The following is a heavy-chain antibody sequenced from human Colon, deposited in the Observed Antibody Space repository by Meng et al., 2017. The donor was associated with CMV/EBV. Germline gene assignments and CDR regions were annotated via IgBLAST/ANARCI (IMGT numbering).Heavy chain of an antibody. Sequence: TVSSGTLSGCAFYWNWIRQDPGKGLGWIGYIYYSGTTCYIPSLKSRAVISLDKAKDLFSLKLNSVTAADTAVYFCARDSGYDAPFDNWGQGTLVTVSS. D-gene: IGHD3-10*01. CDR1: SGTLSGCAFY. CDR3: ARDSGYDAPFDN. J-gene: IGHJ4*02. V-gene: IGHV4-31*03. CDR2: IYYSGTT.